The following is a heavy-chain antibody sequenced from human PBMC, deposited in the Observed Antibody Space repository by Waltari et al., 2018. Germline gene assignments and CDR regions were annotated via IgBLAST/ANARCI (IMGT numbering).Heavy chain of an antibody. CDR1: GGSTSNYY. CDR2: ISYSGGT. V-gene: IGHV4-59*08. CDR3: ARHFQGGGVTRHYFDL. Sequence: QVQLQESGPGLVKPWETLSLTCGVSGGSTSNYYWSWIRQFPGRGLEWIGYISYSGGTKYNPSRKSRVTMSVYANNFSLGMTPLTATDTAVYFCARHFQGGGVTRHYFDLWGRGTPVTVSS. D-gene: IGHD4-17*01. J-gene: IGHJ2*01.